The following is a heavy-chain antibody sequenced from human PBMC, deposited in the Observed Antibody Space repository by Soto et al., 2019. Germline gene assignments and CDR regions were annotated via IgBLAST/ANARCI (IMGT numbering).Heavy chain of an antibody. J-gene: IGHJ4*02. CDR3: AKEGGLSGCYYISCSYEFDY. CDR1: GFTFSSYG. Sequence: QVQLVESGGGVVQPGRSLRLSCAASGFTFSSYGMHWVRQAPGKGLEWVAIISYDGSNTYYADSVKGRFTISRDNSNITLYLRMNSLRAEDTSVYYCAKEGGLSGCYYISCSYEFDYWGQGPVVTVSS. V-gene: IGHV3-30*18. D-gene: IGHD1-26*01. CDR2: ISYDGSNT.